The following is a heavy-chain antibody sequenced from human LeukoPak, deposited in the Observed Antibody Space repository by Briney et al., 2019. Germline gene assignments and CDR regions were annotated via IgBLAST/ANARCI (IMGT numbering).Heavy chain of an antibody. CDR1: GFTFSSYT. J-gene: IGHJ4*02. V-gene: IGHV3-23*01. CDR3: AKDLVGSYTYYGSGSVIDY. CDR2: ISGSGGST. Sequence: GGSLRLSCAASGFTFSSYTMSWVRQAPGKGLEWASAISGSGGSTYYADSVKGRFTISRDNSKNTLYLQMNSLRAEDTAVYYCAKDLVGSYTYYGSGSVIDYWGQGTLVTVSS. D-gene: IGHD3-10*01.